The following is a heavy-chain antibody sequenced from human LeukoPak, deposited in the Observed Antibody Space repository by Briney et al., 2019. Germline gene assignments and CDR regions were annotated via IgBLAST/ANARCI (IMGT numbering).Heavy chain of an antibody. CDR1: GFTFSNAW. CDR3: TTGAPGCCSGGSCYFSLYYYYGMDV. D-gene: IGHD2-15*01. J-gene: IGHJ6*02. Sequence: GGSLRLSCAASGFTFSNAWMNWVRQAPGKGLEWVGRIKSKTDGGTTDYAAPVKGRFTISRDDSKNTLYLQMNSLKTEDTAVYYCTTGAPGCCSGGSCYFSLYYYYGMDVWGQGTTVTVSS. CDR2: IKSKTDGGTT. V-gene: IGHV3-15*07.